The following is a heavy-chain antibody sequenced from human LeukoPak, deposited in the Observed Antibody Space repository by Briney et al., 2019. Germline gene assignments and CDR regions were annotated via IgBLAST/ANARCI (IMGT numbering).Heavy chain of an antibody. CDR3: AMSLRGVQGLGFDY. CDR2: IYPRDSDT. V-gene: IGHV5-51*01. J-gene: IGHJ4*02. CDR1: GYTFTSYG. Sequence: ASVKVSCKASGYTFTSYGISWVRQAPGQGLEWMGIIYPRDSDTRYSPSFQGQVTISADKSISAAYLQWSSLKASDTAMYYCAMSLRGVQGLGFDYWGQGTLVTVSS. D-gene: IGHD3-10*01.